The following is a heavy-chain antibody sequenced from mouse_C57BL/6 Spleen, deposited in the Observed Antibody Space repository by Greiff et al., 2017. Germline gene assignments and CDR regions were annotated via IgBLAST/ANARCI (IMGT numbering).Heavy chain of an antibody. CDR1: GYTFTSYW. CDR2: IDPSDSET. D-gene: IGHD3-2*01. CDR3: ARERDSSGCDAMDY. V-gene: IGHV1-52*01. Sequence: VQLQQPGAELVRPGSSVKLSCKASGYTFTSYWMHWVKQRPIQGLEWIGNIDPSDSETHYNQKFKDKATLTVDKSYSTAYMQLISLTSEDSSVYYCARERDSSGCDAMDYWGQGTSVTVSS. J-gene: IGHJ4*01.